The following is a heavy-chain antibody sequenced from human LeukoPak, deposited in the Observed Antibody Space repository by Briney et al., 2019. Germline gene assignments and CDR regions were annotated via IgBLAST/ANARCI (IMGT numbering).Heavy chain of an antibody. J-gene: IGHJ6*04. V-gene: IGHV1-69*01. Sequence: ASVKVSCKASGGTFSSDAISWGRQAPGQGLEWMGGIIPIFGTANYAQKFQGRVTITADESSSTAYMELSRLRSEETAVYYCARLWLGGAHYYYYGMDVWGKGPTVTV. CDR2: IIPIFGTA. D-gene: IGHD3-10*01. CDR3: ARLWLGGAHYYYYGMDV. CDR1: GGTFSSDA.